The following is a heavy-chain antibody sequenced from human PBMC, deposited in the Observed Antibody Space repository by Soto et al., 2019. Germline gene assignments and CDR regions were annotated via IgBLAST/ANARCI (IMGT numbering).Heavy chain of an antibody. CDR1: GYSFTSYW. J-gene: IGHJ3*02. Sequence: GESLKISCKGSGYSFTSYWIGWVRQMPGKGLEWMGIIYPGDSDTRYSPSFQGQVTISADKSISTAYLQWSSLKASDTAMYYCARPARNYYYYSSGYSDAFDIWGQGTMVTVSS. CDR2: IYPGDSDT. CDR3: ARPARNYYYYSSGYSDAFDI. V-gene: IGHV5-51*01. D-gene: IGHD3-22*01.